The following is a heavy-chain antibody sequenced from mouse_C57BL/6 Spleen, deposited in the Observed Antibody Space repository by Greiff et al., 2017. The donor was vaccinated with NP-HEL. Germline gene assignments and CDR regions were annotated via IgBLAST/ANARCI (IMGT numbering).Heavy chain of an antibody. Sequence: VQLKESGEGLVKPGGSLKLSCAASGFTFSSYAMSWVRQTPEKRLEWVAYISSGGDYIYYADTVKGRFTISRDNARNTLYLQMSSLKSEDTAMYYCTRGGYDERDYYAMDYWGQGTSVTVSS. V-gene: IGHV5-9-1*02. J-gene: IGHJ4*01. CDR3: TRGGYDERDYYAMDY. D-gene: IGHD2-2*01. CDR1: GFTFSSYA. CDR2: ISSGGDYI.